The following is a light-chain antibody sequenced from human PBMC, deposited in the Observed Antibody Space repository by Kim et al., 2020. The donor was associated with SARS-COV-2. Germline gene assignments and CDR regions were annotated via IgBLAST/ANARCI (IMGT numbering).Light chain of an antibody. V-gene: IGKV3-11*01. CDR1: QSVSSY. Sequence: LAPGERATHSCRASQSVSSYLAWYQQKPGQAPRLLIYDASNRATGIPARFSGSGSGTDFTLTISSLEPEDFAVYYCQQRSNWQLTFGGGTKVDIK. CDR3: QQRSNWQLT. CDR2: DAS. J-gene: IGKJ4*01.